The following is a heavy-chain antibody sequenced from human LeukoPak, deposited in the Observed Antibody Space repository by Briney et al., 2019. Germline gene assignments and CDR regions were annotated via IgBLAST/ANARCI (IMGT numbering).Heavy chain of an antibody. CDR1: GGSIRSSSYY. D-gene: IGHD3-22*01. V-gene: IGHV4-39*01. CDR2: IYYSGST. J-gene: IGHJ4*02. CDR3: ASGHYDSSGYYYPFDY. Sequence: SETLSLTCTVSGGSIRSSSYYWGGIRQPPGKGLEWIGSIYYSGSTYYNPSLKSRVTISVDTPKNQVSLRLSSVTAADTAVYYCASGHYDSSGYYYPFDYWGQGTLVTVSS.